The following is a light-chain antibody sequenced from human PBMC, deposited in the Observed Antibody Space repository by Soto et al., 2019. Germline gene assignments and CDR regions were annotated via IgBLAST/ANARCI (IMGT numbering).Light chain of an antibody. J-gene: IGLJ7*01. V-gene: IGLV8-61*01. CDR3: VLYMGSGLNA. CDR2: STN. Sequence: VVTQEPSLSVSPGGTVTFTCGLTSGSVSTNYYPSWYQQTPGQAPRTLMYSTNTRSSGVPDRFSGSILGNKAALTITGAQADDESDYYCVLYMGSGLNAFGGGTQLTVL. CDR1: SGSVSTNYY.